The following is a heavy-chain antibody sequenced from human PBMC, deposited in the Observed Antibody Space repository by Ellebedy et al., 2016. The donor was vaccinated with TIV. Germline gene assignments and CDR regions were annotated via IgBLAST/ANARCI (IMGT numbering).Heavy chain of an antibody. J-gene: IGHJ4*02. CDR2: ISGSSSTI. D-gene: IGHD3-22*01. CDR3: TRGVTIIVGGVLGY. CDR1: GFTFSTYS. Sequence: GGSLRLSCAASGFTFSTYSMNWVRKAPGKGLEWVSYISGSSSTIYYADSVKGRFTISRDNAENSLYLQMDSLRAEDTAVYYCTRGVTIIVGGVLGYWGQGTLVTVSS. V-gene: IGHV3-48*01.